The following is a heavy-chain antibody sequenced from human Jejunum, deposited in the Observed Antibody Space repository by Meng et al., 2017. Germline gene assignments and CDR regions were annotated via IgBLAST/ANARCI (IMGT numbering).Heavy chain of an antibody. J-gene: IGHJ6*02. V-gene: IGHV4-59*01. CDR1: GGSISGYY. D-gene: IGHD3-10*01. Sequence: SESLSLTCSVSGGSISGYYCSWIRQPPGKGLEWIGYIHDSGNTKYNPSLESRVSISLDTSKNQFSLKLSSVTAADTAMYYCSRGWGYGSGRYYNVGRVSLYGMDVWGPGTTVTVSS. CDR3: SRGWGYGSGRYYNVGRVSLYGMDV. CDR2: IHDSGNT.